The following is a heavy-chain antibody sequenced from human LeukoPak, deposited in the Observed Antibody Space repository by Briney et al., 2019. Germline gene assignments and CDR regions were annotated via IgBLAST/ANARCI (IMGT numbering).Heavy chain of an antibody. Sequence: GGSLRLSCAASGFTFDDHTMHWVRQAPGKGLEWVSLISWDGGSTYYADSVKGRFTISRDNSKNSLYLQMNSLRTEDTALYYCAKAKWLHDYFDYWGQGTLVTVSS. D-gene: IGHD5-18*01. V-gene: IGHV3-43*01. CDR1: GFTFDDHT. CDR3: AKAKWLHDYFDY. CDR2: ISWDGGST. J-gene: IGHJ4*02.